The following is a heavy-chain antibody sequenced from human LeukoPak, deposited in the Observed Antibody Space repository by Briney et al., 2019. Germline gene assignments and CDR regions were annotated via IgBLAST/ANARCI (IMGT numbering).Heavy chain of an antibody. J-gene: IGHJ4*02. CDR3: ARGVPYYYDSSGYYPIDY. Sequence: SETLSLTCAVYGGSFSGYYWSWIRQPPGKGLEWIGEINHSGSTNYNPSLKSRVTISVDTSKNQLSLKLSSVTAADTAVYYCARGVPYYYDSSGYYPIDYWGQGTLVTVSS. V-gene: IGHV4-34*01. CDR1: GGSFSGYY. CDR2: INHSGST. D-gene: IGHD3-22*01.